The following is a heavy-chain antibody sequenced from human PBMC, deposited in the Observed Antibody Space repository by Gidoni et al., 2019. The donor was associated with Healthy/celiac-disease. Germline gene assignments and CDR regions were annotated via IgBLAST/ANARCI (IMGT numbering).Heavy chain of an antibody. J-gene: IGHJ4*02. D-gene: IGHD6-13*01. CDR2: MNPNSGNT. V-gene: IGHV1-8*01. CDR1: GYTFTSYD. CDR3: ARAYSSSWYGLDY. Sequence: GQLGRAGARVRKPGASVTVSCKASGYTFTSYDINWVRQATGQGLEWMGWMNPNSGNTGYAQKFQGRVTMTRNTSISTAYMELSSLRSEDTAVYYCARAYSSSWYGLDYWGQGTLVTVSS.